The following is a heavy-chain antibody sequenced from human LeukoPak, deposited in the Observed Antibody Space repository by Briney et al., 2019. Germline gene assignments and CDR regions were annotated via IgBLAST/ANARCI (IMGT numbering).Heavy chain of an antibody. D-gene: IGHD2-2*01. Sequence: GGSLRLSCAASGFTFSSYAMSWVRQAPGKGLEWVSAISGSGGSTYYADSVKGRFTISRDNSKNTLYPQMNSLRAEDTAVYYCAKELLGYCSSTSCFYGMDVWGQGTTVTVSS. CDR2: ISGSGGST. V-gene: IGHV3-23*01. CDR1: GFTFSSYA. J-gene: IGHJ6*02. CDR3: AKELLGYCSSTSCFYGMDV.